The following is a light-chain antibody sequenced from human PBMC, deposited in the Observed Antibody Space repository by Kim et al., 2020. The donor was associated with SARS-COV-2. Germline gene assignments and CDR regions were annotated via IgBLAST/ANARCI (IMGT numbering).Light chain of an antibody. CDR1: SLRSYY. CDR3: NSRDSSGNHLRV. J-gene: IGLJ1*01. V-gene: IGLV3-19*01. CDR2: GKN. Sequence: SSALTPDPAVSVALGQTVRITCQGDSLRSYYASWYQQKPGQAPVLVIYGKNNRPSGIPDRFSGSSSGNTASLTITGAQAEDEADYYCNSRDSSGNHLRVFGTGTKVTVL.